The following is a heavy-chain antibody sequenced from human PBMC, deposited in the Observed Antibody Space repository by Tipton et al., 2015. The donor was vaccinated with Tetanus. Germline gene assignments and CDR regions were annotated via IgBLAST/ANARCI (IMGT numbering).Heavy chain of an antibody. J-gene: IGHJ3*02. Sequence: TLSLTCTVSGGSISSGGYYWSWIRQHPGKGLEWIGYIYYSGSTYYNPSLKSRVTISVDTSKNQFSLKLSSVTAADTAVYYCARVRRVYDTLTGYYNAFDIWGQGTMVTVSS. CDR1: GGSISSGGYY. CDR3: ARVRRVYDTLTGYYNAFDI. D-gene: IGHD3-9*01. V-gene: IGHV4-31*03. CDR2: IYYSGST.